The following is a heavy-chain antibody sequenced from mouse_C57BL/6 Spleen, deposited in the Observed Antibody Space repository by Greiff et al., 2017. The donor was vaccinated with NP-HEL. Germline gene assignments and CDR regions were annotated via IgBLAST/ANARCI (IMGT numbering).Heavy chain of an antibody. J-gene: IGHJ2*01. CDR2: IYPGSGNT. Sequence: VQLQQSGPELVKPGASVKISCKASGYSFTSYYIHWVKQRPGQGLEWIGWIYPGSGNTKYNEKFKGKATLTADTSSSTAYMQLSSLTSEDSAVYYCARGYYGYQDYWGQGTTLTVSS. CDR1: GYSFTSYY. D-gene: IGHD2-2*01. CDR3: ARGYYGYQDY. V-gene: IGHV1-66*01.